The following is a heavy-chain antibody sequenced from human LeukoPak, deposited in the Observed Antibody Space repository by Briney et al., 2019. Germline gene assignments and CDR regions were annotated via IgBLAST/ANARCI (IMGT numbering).Heavy chain of an antibody. CDR3: TKYCSGGSCYSWAYYYYGMDV. V-gene: IGHV1-18*01. CDR2: ISAYNGNT. D-gene: IGHD2-15*01. J-gene: IGHJ6*02. Sequence: ASVKVSCKASGYTFTNYGISWVRQAPGQGLEWMGWISAYNGNTNYAHQLQGRVTLTTDISTSTAYMELRSLRSDDTAVYYCTKYCSGGSCYSWAYYYYGMDVWGQGTTVTVSS. CDR1: GYTFTNYG.